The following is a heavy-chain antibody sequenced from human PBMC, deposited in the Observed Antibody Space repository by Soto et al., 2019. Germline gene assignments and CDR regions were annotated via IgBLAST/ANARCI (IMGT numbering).Heavy chain of an antibody. CDR1: GFIFSSYA. J-gene: IGHJ4*02. CDR2: ISGGGGST. V-gene: IGHV3-23*01. D-gene: IGHD3-10*01. CDR3: ASALYGSGSYWGFDY. Sequence: EVQLLESGGGLVQPGGALRLSCAASGFIFSSYALNWVRQAPGKGLEWVSSISGGGGSTNYAGSVKGRFTISRDNSKNTLYLQLNSQRAEDTALYYCASALYGSGSYWGFDYWGQGTLVTVSS.